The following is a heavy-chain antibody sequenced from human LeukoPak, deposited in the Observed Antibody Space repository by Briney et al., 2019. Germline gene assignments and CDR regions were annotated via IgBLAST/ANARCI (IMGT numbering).Heavy chain of an antibody. CDR3: ARDKMATIISCDY. V-gene: IGHV3-21*01. D-gene: IGHD5-24*01. CDR1: GFTFSSYS. J-gene: IGHJ4*02. CDR2: ISSSSSYI. Sequence: GGSLRLSCAASGFTFSSYSMNWVRQAPGKGLEWVSSISSSSSYIYYADSVKGRSTISRDNAKNSLYLQMNSLRAEDTAVYYCARDKMATIISCDYWGQGTLVTVSS.